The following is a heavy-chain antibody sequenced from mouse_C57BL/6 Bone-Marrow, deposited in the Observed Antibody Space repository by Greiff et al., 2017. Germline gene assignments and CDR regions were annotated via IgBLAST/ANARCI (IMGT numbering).Heavy chain of an antibody. Sequence: EVKLQESGGDLVKPGGSLKLSCAASGFTFSSYGMSWVRQTPDKRLEWVATISSGGSYTYYPDSVKGRFTISRDNAKNTLYLQMSSLKSEDTAMYYCARQGDYLDYWGQGTTLTVSS. CDR3: ARQGDYLDY. J-gene: IGHJ2*01. CDR1: GFTFSSYG. V-gene: IGHV5-6*01. CDR2: ISSGGSYT.